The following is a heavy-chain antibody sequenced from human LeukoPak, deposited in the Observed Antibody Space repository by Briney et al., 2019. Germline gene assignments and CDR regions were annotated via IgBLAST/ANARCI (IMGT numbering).Heavy chain of an antibody. CDR2: IKQDGSEK. V-gene: IGHV3-7*04. CDR1: GFTFSSYW. J-gene: IGHJ4*02. Sequence: GGSLRLSCAASGFTFSSYWMSWLRQAPGKGLEWVANIKQDGSEKYYGDSVKGRFTISRDNAKNSLYLQMNSLRAEDTAVYYCARARLVGATYYYFDYWGQGTLVTVSS. CDR3: ARARLVGATYYYFDY. D-gene: IGHD1-26*01.